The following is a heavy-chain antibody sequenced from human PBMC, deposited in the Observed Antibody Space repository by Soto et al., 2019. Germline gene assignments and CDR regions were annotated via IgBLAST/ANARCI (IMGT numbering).Heavy chain of an antibody. Sequence: ASVKVSCKASGYTFTTYGISWVRQAPGQGLEWMGWISAYSGSTKFAQKLQGRVTMTTDTSTTTAYMELRSLTSDDTVVYYCARDFTKSSSWPYYFDYWGQGTLVTVSS. CDR1: GYTFTTYG. CDR2: ISAYSGST. J-gene: IGHJ4*02. CDR3: ARDFTKSSSWPYYFDY. D-gene: IGHD6-13*01. V-gene: IGHV1-18*01.